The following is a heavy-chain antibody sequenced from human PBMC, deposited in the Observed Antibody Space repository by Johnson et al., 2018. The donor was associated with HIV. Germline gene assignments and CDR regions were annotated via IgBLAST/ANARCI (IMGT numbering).Heavy chain of an antibody. Sequence: QMQLVESGGGLVQPGGSLRLSCAASGFTFSSFGMHWVRQAPGNGLQWVASIRYDEGSKYYADSVKGRSTISRDNSKNTLYLQMNSLRTDDTAVYYCAKEYRQQGVGAFDLWGQGTMVTVSS. J-gene: IGHJ3*01. CDR2: IRYDEGSK. V-gene: IGHV3-30*02. D-gene: IGHD3-10*01. CDR3: AKEYRQQGVGAFDL. CDR1: GFTFSSFG.